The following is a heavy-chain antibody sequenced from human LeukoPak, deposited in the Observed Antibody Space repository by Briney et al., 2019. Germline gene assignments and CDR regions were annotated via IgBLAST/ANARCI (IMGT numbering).Heavy chain of an antibody. J-gene: IGHJ4*02. V-gene: IGHV3-23*01. CDR3: AKLKQWQPQRYFFEY. Sequence: GGSLRLSCAASGFTFSSYAMSWVRQAPGKGLEWVSTFSGTSTNSYADAVKGRVTISRDNSKTTLYLQMNSLRAEHTAVYYCAKLKQWQPQRYFFEYWGQGALVTVAS. D-gene: IGHD6-19*01. CDR2: FSGTSTN. CDR1: GFTFSSYA.